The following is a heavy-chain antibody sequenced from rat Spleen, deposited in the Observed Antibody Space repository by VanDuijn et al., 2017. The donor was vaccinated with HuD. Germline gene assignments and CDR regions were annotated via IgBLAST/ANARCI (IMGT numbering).Heavy chain of an antibody. J-gene: IGHJ3*01. Sequence: EVQLQESGPGLVKPSQSLSLTCSVTGYSITSSYRWNWIRKFPGNKLEWMGYINNAGNTYYNPSLKSRISITRDTSKNQFFLQMDSLRSEDTATYYCATTPGRPFAYWGQGTLVTVSS. CDR2: INNAGNT. CDR3: ATTPGRPFAY. CDR1: GYSITSSYR. V-gene: IGHV3-3*01. D-gene: IGHD5-1*01.